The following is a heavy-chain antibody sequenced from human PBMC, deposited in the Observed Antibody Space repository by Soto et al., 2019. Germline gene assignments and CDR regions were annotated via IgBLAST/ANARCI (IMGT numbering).Heavy chain of an antibody. J-gene: IGHJ4*02. CDR3: VRDWELGY. Sequence: SCKASCYTFTSYGISWVRQAPGQGPEWMGWISAYNGNTNYAQKLQGRVTMTTDTSTSTAYMELSSLRSEDTAVFYCVRDWELGYWGQGTLVTVSS. V-gene: IGHV1-18*04. CDR1: CYTFTSYG. D-gene: IGHD3-10*01. CDR2: ISAYNGNT.